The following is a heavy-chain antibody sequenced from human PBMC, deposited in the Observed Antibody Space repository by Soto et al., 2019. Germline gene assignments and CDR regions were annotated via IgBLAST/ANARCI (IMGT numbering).Heavy chain of an antibody. Sequence: QVQLVQSGAEVKKSGASVKVSCKPSGYSFSDYFIQWVRQAPGQGLEWVAWINPKTAATNYAKKFQGRVSLTWDTSSTTAYMELTRLRPDDTAVYSCARIKWGLNYYNGMDVWGQGTTVIVSS. CDR3: ARIKWGLNYYNGMDV. D-gene: IGHD1-26*01. CDR1: GYSFSDYF. J-gene: IGHJ6*02. CDR2: INPKTAAT. V-gene: IGHV1-2*02.